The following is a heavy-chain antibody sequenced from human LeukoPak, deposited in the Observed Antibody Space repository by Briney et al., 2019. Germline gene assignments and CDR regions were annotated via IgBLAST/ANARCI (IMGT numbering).Heavy chain of an antibody. Sequence: SGPTLVNPTQTLTLTCTFSGFSLSPNGVGVGWIRQPPGKALEWLAIIYWNEDKRYSPSLKSRLTITKDTSKNQVVLQMTDMDPVDTATYYCARTYNGMRDSDWLRDYYFDYWGQGTLVTVSS. V-gene: IGHV2-5*01. CDR3: ARTYNGMRDSDWLRDYYFDY. D-gene: IGHD3-9*01. J-gene: IGHJ4*02. CDR1: GFSLSPNGVG. CDR2: IYWNEDK.